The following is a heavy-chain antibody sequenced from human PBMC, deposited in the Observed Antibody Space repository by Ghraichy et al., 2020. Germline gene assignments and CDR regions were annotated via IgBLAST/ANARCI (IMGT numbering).Heavy chain of an antibody. J-gene: IGHJ6*02. V-gene: IGHV3-21*01. Sequence: GGSLRLSCAASGFTFSSYSMNWVRQAPGKGLEWVSSISSSSSYIYYADSVKGRFTISRDNAKNSLYLQMNSLRAEDTAVYYCARDDILSLRFLEWSPPAYYYYYGMDVWGQGTTVTVSS. CDR2: ISSSSSYI. CDR3: ARDDILSLRFLEWSPPAYYYYYGMDV. CDR1: GFTFSSYS. D-gene: IGHD3-3*01.